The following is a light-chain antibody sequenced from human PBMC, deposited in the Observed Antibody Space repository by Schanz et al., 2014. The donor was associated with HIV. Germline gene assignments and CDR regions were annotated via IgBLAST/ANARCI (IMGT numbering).Light chain of an antibody. CDR1: QTINSRY. Sequence: EDVLTQSPGTLSLSPGERATLSCRVSQTINSRYLAWYQQKPGQAPRLLIYGASSRATGIPDRFSGSGSGTDFTLTINRLEPEDCAVYYCQQYGSSGTFGPGTKVHIK. CDR3: QQYGSSGT. CDR2: GAS. V-gene: IGKV3-20*01. J-gene: IGKJ3*01.